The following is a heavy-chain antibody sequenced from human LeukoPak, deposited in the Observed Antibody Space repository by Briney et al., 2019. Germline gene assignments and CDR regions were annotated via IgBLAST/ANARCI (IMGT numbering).Heavy chain of an antibody. Sequence: AESLRLSCAASGFTFSNDWMHWVRQAPGKGLVWDSRINTDGSTTTYADSVKGRFTISRDNATNTLYLQMNSLRVEDTAVYYCARGRGGSYHYWGQGTLVSVSS. D-gene: IGHD1-26*01. CDR2: INTDGSTT. CDR3: ARGRGGSYHY. V-gene: IGHV3-74*01. J-gene: IGHJ4*02. CDR1: GFTFSNDW.